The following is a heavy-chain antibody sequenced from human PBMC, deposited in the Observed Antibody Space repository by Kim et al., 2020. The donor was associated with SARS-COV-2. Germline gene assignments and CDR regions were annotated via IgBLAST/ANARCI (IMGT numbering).Heavy chain of an antibody. CDR3: GTVLSSSTNNRYYYYGMDV. D-gene: IGHD2-2*01. J-gene: IGHJ6*02. V-gene: IGHV1-69*02. CDR2: IIPILGIA. CDR1: GGTFSSYT. Sequence: SVKVSCKASGGTFSSYTISWVRQAPGQGLEWMGRIIPILGIANYAQKFQGRVTITADKSTSTAYMELSSLRSEDTAVYYCGTVLSSSTNNRYYYYGMDVWGQGTTVTVSS.